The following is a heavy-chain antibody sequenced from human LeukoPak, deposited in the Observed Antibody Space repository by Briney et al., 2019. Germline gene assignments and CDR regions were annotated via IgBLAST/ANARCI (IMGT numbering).Heavy chain of an antibody. D-gene: IGHD3-10*01. CDR3: ARGFSYYYGSGRYAFDI. CDR1: GFTFSSYG. V-gene: IGHV4-34*01. Sequence: PGGTLRLSCAASGFTFSSYGMSWIRQPPGKGLEWIGEINHSGSTNYNPSLKSRVTISVDTSKNQFSLKLSSVTAADTAVYYCARGFSYYYGSGRYAFDIWGQGTMVTVSS. CDR2: INHSGST. J-gene: IGHJ3*02.